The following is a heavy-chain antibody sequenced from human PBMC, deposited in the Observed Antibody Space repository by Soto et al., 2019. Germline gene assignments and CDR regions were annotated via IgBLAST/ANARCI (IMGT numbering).Heavy chain of an antibody. D-gene: IGHD2-8*01. J-gene: IGHJ3*02. CDR1: WFTFSGHG. CDR2: ISGSXGST. CDR3: AKDLVDEAGVSLGLDALEI. V-gene: IGHV3-23*01. Sequence: GGSMRLSCAASWFTFSGHGRSWVRQAPWKGLESVSAISGSXGSTYYADSVKGRFTISRENSKTQLYLQINSLRADDTDLYYRAKDLVDEAGVSLGLDALEIGRQGAMVTVSS.